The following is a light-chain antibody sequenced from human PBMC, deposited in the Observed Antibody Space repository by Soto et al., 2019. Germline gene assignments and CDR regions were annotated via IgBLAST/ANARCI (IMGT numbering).Light chain of an antibody. J-gene: IGKJ4*01. CDR2: AAS. V-gene: IGKV1-12*01. CDR1: QGISGW. CDR3: QQANSYPLT. Sequence: DIQMTQSPSSVSASVGDRVTITCRASQGISGWLTWYQRKPGKAPKVLIYAASSLQSGVPPRFSGSGSGTEFTLTISSLQPEDFATYYCQQANSYPLTFGGGTKVEIK.